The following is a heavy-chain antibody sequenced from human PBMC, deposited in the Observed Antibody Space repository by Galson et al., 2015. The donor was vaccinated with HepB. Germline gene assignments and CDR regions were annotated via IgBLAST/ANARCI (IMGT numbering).Heavy chain of an antibody. CDR3: ASGIAVAGTGGVLDI. CDR2: IYSGGST. J-gene: IGHJ3*02. D-gene: IGHD6-19*01. CDR1: GFTVSSNY. V-gene: IGHV3-53*01. Sequence: SLRLSCAASGFTVSSNYMSWVRQAPGKGLEWVSVIYSGGSTYYADSVKGRFTISRDNSKNTLYLQMNSLRAEDTAVYYCASGIAVAGTGGVLDIWGQGTMVTISS.